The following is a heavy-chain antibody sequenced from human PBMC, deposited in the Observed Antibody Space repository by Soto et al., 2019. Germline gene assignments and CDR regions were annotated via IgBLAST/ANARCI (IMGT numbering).Heavy chain of an antibody. J-gene: IGHJ6*02. CDR1: GFTFSSYA. CDR2: ISGSGGST. D-gene: IGHD1-7*01. Sequence: PGGSLRLSCAASGFTFSSYAMSWVRQAPGKGLEWVSAISGSGGSTYYADSVKGRFTISRDNSKNTLYLQMNSLRAEDTAVYYCAKDPGTTHYYYYGMDVWGQGTTVTVSS. V-gene: IGHV3-23*01. CDR3: AKDPGTTHYYYYGMDV.